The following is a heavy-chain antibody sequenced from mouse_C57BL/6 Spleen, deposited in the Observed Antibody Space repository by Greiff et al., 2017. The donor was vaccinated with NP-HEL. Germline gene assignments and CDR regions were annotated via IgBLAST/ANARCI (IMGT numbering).Heavy chain of an antibody. Sequence: VQLQQSGAELVRPGSSVKLSCKASGYTFTSYWMHWVKQRPIQGLEWIGNIDPSDSETHYNQKFKDKATLTVDKSSSTAYMQLSSLTSEDSAVYYCARREFEDAMDYWGQGTSVTVSS. CDR1: GYTFTSYW. J-gene: IGHJ4*01. CDR2: IDPSDSET. CDR3: ARREFEDAMDY. V-gene: IGHV1-52*01.